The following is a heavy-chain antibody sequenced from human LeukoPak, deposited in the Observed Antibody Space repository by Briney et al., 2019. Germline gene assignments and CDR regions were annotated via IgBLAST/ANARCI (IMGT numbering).Heavy chain of an antibody. D-gene: IGHD4-17*01. J-gene: IGHJ6*02. V-gene: IGHV5-51*01. CDR3: ARHPHDYGDYDAHDYGMDV. CDR2: IYPGDSDT. CDR1: GYSFTSYW. Sequence: GESLKISCKGSGYSFTSYWIGWVRQMPGKGLEWMGIIYPGDSDTRYSPSFQGQVTISADKSISTAYLQWSSLKASDTAMYYCARHPHDYGDYDAHDYGMDVWGQGTTVTVSS.